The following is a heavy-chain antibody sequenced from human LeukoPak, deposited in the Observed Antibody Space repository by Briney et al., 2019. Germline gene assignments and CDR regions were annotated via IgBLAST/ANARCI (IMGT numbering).Heavy chain of an antibody. CDR3: ARDGIHSSWYLKNWYFDL. Sequence: SSETLSLTCTVSGGSISSSSYYWGWIRQPPGKGLEWIGSIYYSGSTYYNPSLKSRVTISVDTSKNQFSLKLSSVTAADTAVYYCARDGIHSSWYLKNWYFDLWGRGTLVTVSS. D-gene: IGHD6-13*01. CDR1: GGSISSSSYY. V-gene: IGHV4-39*07. CDR2: IYYSGST. J-gene: IGHJ2*01.